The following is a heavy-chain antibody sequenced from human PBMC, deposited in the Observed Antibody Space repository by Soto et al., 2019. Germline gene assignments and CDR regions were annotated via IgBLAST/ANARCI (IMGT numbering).Heavy chain of an antibody. D-gene: IGHD3-10*01. V-gene: IGHV3-53*01. Sequence: GVLRLSCAASGFTVSSNYMSWVRQAPGKGLEWVSVIYSGGSTYYADSVKGRVTISRDNSKNTLYLQMNSLRAEDTAVYYCGRDMGQTEAPSWGQGTLVAVSS. CDR1: GFTVSSNY. J-gene: IGHJ4*02. CDR3: GRDMGQTEAPS. CDR2: IYSGGST.